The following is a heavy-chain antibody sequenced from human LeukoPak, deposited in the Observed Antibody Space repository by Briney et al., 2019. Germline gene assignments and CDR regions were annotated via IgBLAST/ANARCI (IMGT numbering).Heavy chain of an antibody. Sequence: GGSLRLSCAASGFTVSSSYMSWVRQAPGKGLAGVSIISSAGTTYYADSVKGRFTISRDNSKNTVYLQVNSLRDEDTAVYYCARDLEAANTYYFDYWGQGTMVTVSS. J-gene: IGHJ4*02. CDR3: ARDLEAANTYYFDY. V-gene: IGHV3-66*01. CDR1: GFTVSSSY. CDR2: ISSAGTT. D-gene: IGHD6-13*01.